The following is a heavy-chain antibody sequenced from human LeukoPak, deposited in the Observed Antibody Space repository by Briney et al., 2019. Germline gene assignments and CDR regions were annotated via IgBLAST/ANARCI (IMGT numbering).Heavy chain of an antibody. Sequence: GGSLRLSCAASGFTFSSYAMHWVRQAPGKGLEWVAVISYDGSNKYYADSVKGRFTISRDNSKNTLYLQMNSLRAEDTAVYYCARAATVVTPGDYWGQGTLVTVSS. CDR2: ISYDGSNK. J-gene: IGHJ4*02. CDR1: GFTFSSYA. CDR3: ARAATVVTPGDY. D-gene: IGHD4-23*01. V-gene: IGHV3-30-3*01.